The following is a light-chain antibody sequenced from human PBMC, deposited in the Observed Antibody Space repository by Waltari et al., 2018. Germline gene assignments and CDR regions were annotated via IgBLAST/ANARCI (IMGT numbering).Light chain of an antibody. Sequence: QSVMTQPPSASGTPGQRVTIFCSGSRSNIASNTVNWYQQFPETAPKLLIYSDIQRPSGVPDRFSGSKSGTSASLAISGLQSEDEADYYCAAWDDSVGWVFGGGTKLTVL. CDR3: AAWDDSVGWV. CDR2: SDI. V-gene: IGLV1-44*01. J-gene: IGLJ3*02. CDR1: RSNIASNT.